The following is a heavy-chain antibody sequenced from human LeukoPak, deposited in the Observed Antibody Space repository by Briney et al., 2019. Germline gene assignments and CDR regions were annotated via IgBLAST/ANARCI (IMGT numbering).Heavy chain of an antibody. CDR1: GFTFSRYA. J-gene: IGHJ4*02. Sequence: GGSLRLSCSASGFTFSRYAMHWVRQAPGKGLEYVSAISSNGGSTYYADSVKGRFTISRDNAKNSLYLQMSSLRDEDTAVYYCAREWSRVEAAMVYYFDYWGQGTLVTVSS. CDR3: AREWSRVEAAMVYYFDY. D-gene: IGHD5-18*01. CDR2: ISSNGGST. V-gene: IGHV3-64*04.